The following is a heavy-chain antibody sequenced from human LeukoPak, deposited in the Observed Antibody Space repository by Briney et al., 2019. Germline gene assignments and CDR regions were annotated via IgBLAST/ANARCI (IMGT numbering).Heavy chain of an antibody. V-gene: IGHV3-64*02. CDR2: ICGNGDTS. CDR1: GFTFYNYA. D-gene: IGHD5-18*01. J-gene: IGHJ4*02. CDR3: ATRHEYSYPY. Sequence: GGSLRLSCVASGFTFYNYAMHWVRQAPGKGLEYVSAICGNGDTSYYADSVKGRFTISRDNSKNTVYLQLGSLRTEDMAVYYCATRHEYSYPYWGQGTLVTVSS.